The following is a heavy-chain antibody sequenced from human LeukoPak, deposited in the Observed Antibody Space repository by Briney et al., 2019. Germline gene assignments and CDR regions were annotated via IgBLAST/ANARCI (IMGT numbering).Heavy chain of an antibody. D-gene: IGHD5-18*01. Sequence: SETLSLTCGVHGGSFSGYYWSWIRQAPGEGLEWIGEISHSGSTNYNPSLKGRVTISLDTSKNQFSLKLSPVTAADTAVYYCARDRSYGPDHWGQGTLVTVSS. J-gene: IGHJ4*02. CDR3: ARDRSYGPDH. CDR2: ISHSGST. CDR1: GGSFSGYY. V-gene: IGHV4-34*01.